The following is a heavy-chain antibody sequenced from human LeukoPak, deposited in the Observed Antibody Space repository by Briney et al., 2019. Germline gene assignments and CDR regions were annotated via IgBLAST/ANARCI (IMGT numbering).Heavy chain of an antibody. D-gene: IGHD2-15*01. CDR3: ARRNSCSGGNCYPLDY. J-gene: IGHJ4*02. CDR2: ISAYNGNT. Sequence: ASVKVSCKASAYIFTSFGISWVRQAPGQGLEWMGWISAYNGNTNYAQKLQGRVTMTTDTSTSTAYMQLTSLTSDDTAVYYCARRNSCSGGNCYPLDYCGQGTLVTVSS. CDR1: AYIFTSFG. V-gene: IGHV1-18*01.